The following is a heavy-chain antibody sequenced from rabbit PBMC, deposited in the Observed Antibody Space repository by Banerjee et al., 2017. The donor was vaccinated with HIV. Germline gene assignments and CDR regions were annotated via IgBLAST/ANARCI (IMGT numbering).Heavy chain of an antibody. Sequence: LEESGGGLVQPEGSLPLTCTASGFSFSSSYWICWVRQAPGKGLEWIACIGGGSSGSTYSASWAKGRFTISKASSTTVTLQMTSLTAADTATYFCARWANNIKSLDFWGQGTLVTVS. CDR3: ARWANNIKSLDF. CDR2: IGGGSSGST. D-gene: IGHD1-1*01. CDR1: GFSFSSSYW. V-gene: IGHV1S45*01. J-gene: IGHJ6*01.